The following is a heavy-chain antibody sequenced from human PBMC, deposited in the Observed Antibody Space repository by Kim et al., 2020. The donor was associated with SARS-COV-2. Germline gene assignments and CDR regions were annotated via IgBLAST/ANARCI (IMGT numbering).Heavy chain of an antibody. V-gene: IGHV3-23*01. CDR1: GFTFSSYA. D-gene: IGHD3-10*01. CDR3: AIYYGSGSDYPNFDY. Sequence: GGSLRLSCAASGFTFSSYAMSWVRQAPGKGLEWVSAISGSGGSTYYADSVKGRFTISRDNSKNTLYLQMNSLRAEDTAVYYCAIYYGSGSDYPNFDYWGQGTLVTVSS. J-gene: IGHJ4*02. CDR2: ISGSGGST.